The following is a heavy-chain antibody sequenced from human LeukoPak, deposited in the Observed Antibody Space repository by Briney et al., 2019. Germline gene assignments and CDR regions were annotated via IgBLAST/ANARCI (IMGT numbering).Heavy chain of an antibody. CDR2: IKQDGSEK. CDR3: ARDDGLLWFGSPHYYMDV. J-gene: IGHJ6*03. V-gene: IGHV3-7*01. D-gene: IGHD3-10*01. Sequence: GGSLGPSCAASGFTFSSYWMSWVRQAPGKGLEWVANIKQDGSEKYYVDSVKGRFTISRDNAKNSLYLQMNSLRAEDTAVYYCARDDGLLWFGSPHYYMDVWGKGTTVTVSS. CDR1: GFTFSSYW.